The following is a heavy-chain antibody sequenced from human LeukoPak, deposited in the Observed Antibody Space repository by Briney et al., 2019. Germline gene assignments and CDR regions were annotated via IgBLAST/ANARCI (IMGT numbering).Heavy chain of an antibody. CDR2: INPNSGGT. D-gene: IGHD1-26*01. V-gene: IGHV1-2*02. Sequence: ASVKVSCKASGYTVTGYYMHWVRQAPGQGLEWMGWINPNSGGTNYAQKFQGRVTMTRDTSISTAYMELSRLRSDDTAVYYCARPYNSGSYYFDYWGQGTLVTVSS. J-gene: IGHJ4*02. CDR3: ARPYNSGSYYFDY. CDR1: GYTVTGYY.